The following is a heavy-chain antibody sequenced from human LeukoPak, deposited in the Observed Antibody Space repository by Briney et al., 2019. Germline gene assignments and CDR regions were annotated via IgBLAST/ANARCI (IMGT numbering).Heavy chain of an antibody. Sequence: SQTLSLTCTVSGGSISSGSYYWSWIRQPAGKGLEWIGRIYTSGSTNYNPSLKSRVTISVDTSKNQFSLKLSSVTAADTAVYYCARVRGVRRFDPWGQGTLVTVSS. J-gene: IGHJ5*02. D-gene: IGHD3-10*01. CDR1: GGSISSGSYY. CDR3: ARVRGVRRFDP. V-gene: IGHV4-61*02. CDR2: IYTSGST.